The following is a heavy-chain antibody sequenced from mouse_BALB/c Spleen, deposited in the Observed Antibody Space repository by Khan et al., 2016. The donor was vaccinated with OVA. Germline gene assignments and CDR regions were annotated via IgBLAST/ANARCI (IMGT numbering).Heavy chain of an antibody. Sequence: VQLQESGPGLVAPSQSLSITCTVSGFSLTDYGVSWIRQPPGKGLEWLGAIWGGGSTSYSSVHKSRLSISKDNSKRQVFLQMNSLQMDDTAMYYCAREDYGSSSFDYWGQGTTLTVSA. CDR1: GFSLTDYG. D-gene: IGHD1-1*01. CDR2: IWGGGST. V-gene: IGHV2-6-5*01. CDR3: AREDYGSSSFDY. J-gene: IGHJ2*01.